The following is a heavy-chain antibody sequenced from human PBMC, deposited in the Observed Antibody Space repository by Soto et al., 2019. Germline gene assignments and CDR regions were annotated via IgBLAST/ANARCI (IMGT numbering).Heavy chain of an antibody. J-gene: IGHJ6*02. CDR2: IWYDGSNK. CDR1: GFTFSSYG. Sequence: RLSCAASGFTFSSYGMHWVRQAPGKGLEWVAVIWYDGSNKYYADSVKGRFTISRDNSKNTLYLQMNSLRAEDTAVYYCAREGVGAKGMDVWGQGTTVTVSS. V-gene: IGHV3-33*01. D-gene: IGHD1-26*01. CDR3: AREGVGAKGMDV.